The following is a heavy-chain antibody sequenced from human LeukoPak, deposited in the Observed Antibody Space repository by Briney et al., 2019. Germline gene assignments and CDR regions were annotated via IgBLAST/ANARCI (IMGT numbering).Heavy chain of an antibody. Sequence: ASVKVSCKASGYTFTSYGITWVRQAPGQGLEWMGWISAYNGNTKYAQKLQGRVTMTTDTSTSTAYMEVRSLRSDDAAVYYCARDHEEQLDYWGQGTLVTVSS. CDR2: ISAYNGNT. V-gene: IGHV1-18*01. D-gene: IGHD6-13*01. CDR1: GYTFTSYG. J-gene: IGHJ4*02. CDR3: ARDHEEQLDY.